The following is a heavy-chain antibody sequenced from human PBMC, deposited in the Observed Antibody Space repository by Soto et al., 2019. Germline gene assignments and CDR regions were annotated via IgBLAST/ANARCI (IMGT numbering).Heavy chain of an antibody. Sequence: SETLSLTCTVSGGSISSSSYYWGWIRQPPGKGLEWIGSIYCSGSTYYNPSLKSRVTISVDTSKNQFSLKLSSVTAADTAVYYCARRRGLYCSSTSCSTYYYYGMDVWGQGTTVTVSS. J-gene: IGHJ6*02. CDR2: IYCSGST. CDR1: GGSISSSSYY. D-gene: IGHD2-2*01. V-gene: IGHV4-39*01. CDR3: ARRRGLYCSSTSCSTYYYYGMDV.